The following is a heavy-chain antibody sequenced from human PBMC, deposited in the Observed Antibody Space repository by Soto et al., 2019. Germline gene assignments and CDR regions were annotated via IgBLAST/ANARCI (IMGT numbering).Heavy chain of an antibody. D-gene: IGHD3-10*01. Sequence: QITLKESGPTLVKPTQSLTLTCTFSGFLLSTSGVGVGWVRHPPGKALEWLALIYSNDDKRFSTSLKSSLTINQDTSKNQVVLTMTNMDPVDTGTYYCTHRRGSGLYGMDVWGQGTTVTVSS. CDR2: IYSNDDK. V-gene: IGHV2-5*01. CDR3: THRRGSGLYGMDV. CDR1: GFLLSTSGVG. J-gene: IGHJ6*02.